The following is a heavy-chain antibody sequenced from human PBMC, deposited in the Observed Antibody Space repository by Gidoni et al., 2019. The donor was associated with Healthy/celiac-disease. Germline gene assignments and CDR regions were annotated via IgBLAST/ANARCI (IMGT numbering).Heavy chain of an antibody. V-gene: IGHV3-21*01. CDR1: GFTFSSYS. J-gene: IGHJ1*01. D-gene: IGHD3-22*01. CDR2: ISSSSSYI. CDR3: ARAPRTMIVVVEYFQH. Sequence: EVQLVESGGGLVKPGGSLRLSCAASGFTFSSYSMNWVRQAPGKGLEWVSSISSSSSYIYYADSVKGRFTISRDNAKNSLYLQMNSLRAEDTAVYYCARAPRTMIVVVEYFQHWGQGTLVTVSS.